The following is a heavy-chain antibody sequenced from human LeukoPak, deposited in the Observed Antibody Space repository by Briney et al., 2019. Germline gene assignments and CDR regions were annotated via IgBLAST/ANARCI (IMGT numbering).Heavy chain of an antibody. CDR1: GFTFSSYA. Sequence: GSLRLSCAASGFTFSSYAMSWVRQAPGKGLEWVSAISGSGGSTYYADSVKGRFTISRDNSKNTLCLQMNSLRAEDTAVYYCAKDPAAPDYGGKWGAEYFQHWGQGTLVTVSS. CDR3: AKDPAAPDYGGKWGAEYFQH. D-gene: IGHD4-23*01. J-gene: IGHJ1*01. V-gene: IGHV3-23*01. CDR2: ISGSGGST.